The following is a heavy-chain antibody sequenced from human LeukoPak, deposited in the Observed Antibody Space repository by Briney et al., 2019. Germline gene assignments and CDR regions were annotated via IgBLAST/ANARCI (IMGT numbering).Heavy chain of an antibody. CDR1: GGSISSYY. J-gene: IGHJ4*02. CDR2: IYYSGST. CDR3: QRDGPDYGGPYFDY. V-gene: IGHV4-59*01. Sequence: SETLSLTCTVSGGSISSYYWSWLRQPRGKGREWLGYIYYSGSTNYNPSLKSRVTISVDTSKNQFSLKLSSVTAADTAVYYCQRDGPDYGGPYFDYLGQGTLVTVSS. D-gene: IGHD4/OR15-4a*01.